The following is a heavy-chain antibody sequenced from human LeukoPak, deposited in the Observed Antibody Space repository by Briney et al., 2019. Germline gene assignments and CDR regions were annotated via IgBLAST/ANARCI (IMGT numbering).Heavy chain of an antibody. V-gene: IGHV4-59*12. Sequence: SETLSLTCTATGGSMSPYYWSWIRQRPGKGLEWIGYSYYSGTTNYNPSLKSRVTIYVDASKNQFSLKLSSVTAADTAVYYCARRVVAGGSWYYYNDGEFDYWGQGTLVTVSS. CDR1: GGSMSPYY. CDR2: SYYSGTT. D-gene: IGHD2-15*01. CDR3: ARRVVAGGSWYYYNDGEFDY. J-gene: IGHJ4*02.